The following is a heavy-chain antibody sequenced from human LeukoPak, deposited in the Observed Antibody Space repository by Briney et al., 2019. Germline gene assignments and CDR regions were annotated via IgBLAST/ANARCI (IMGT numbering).Heavy chain of an antibody. Sequence: GGSLRLSCAVSGFTVNYAWMSWVRQAPGKGLEWVSGISASGGDTWYPDSVKGRFTISRDNSKDTLFLQMNSLRVEDTAIYYCAKDAAGPEYWGQGTLVTVSS. D-gene: IGHD6-13*01. CDR2: ISASGGDT. CDR1: GFTVNYA. J-gene: IGHJ4*02. V-gene: IGHV3-23*01. CDR3: AKDAAGPEY.